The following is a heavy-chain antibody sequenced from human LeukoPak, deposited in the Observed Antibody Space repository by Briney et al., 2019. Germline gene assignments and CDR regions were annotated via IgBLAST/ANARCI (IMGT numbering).Heavy chain of an antibody. CDR2: ISSNGGST. Sequence: GGPLRLSCAASGFTFSSYAMHWVRQAPGKGLEYVSAISSNGGSTYYANSVKGRFTISRDNSKNTLYLQMGSLRAEDMAVYYCARDHHSGSYSSKLPGAFDIWGQGTMVTVSS. D-gene: IGHD1-26*01. V-gene: IGHV3-64*01. J-gene: IGHJ3*02. CDR3: ARDHHSGSYSSKLPGAFDI. CDR1: GFTFSSYA.